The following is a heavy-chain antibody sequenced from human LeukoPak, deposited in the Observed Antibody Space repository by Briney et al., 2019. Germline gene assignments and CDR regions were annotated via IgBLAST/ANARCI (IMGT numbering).Heavy chain of an antibody. V-gene: IGHV3-23*01. CDR3: AKFGSYYYDSSGSDFDY. D-gene: IGHD3-22*01. CDR1: GFTFSSYA. J-gene: IGHJ4*02. Sequence: GGSLRLSCAASGFTFSSYAMSWVRQAPGKGLEWVSAISGSGGSTYYADSVKGRFTISRDNSKNTLYLQMNSLRAEDTTVYYCAKFGSYYYDSSGSDFDYWGQGTLVTVSS. CDR2: ISGSGGST.